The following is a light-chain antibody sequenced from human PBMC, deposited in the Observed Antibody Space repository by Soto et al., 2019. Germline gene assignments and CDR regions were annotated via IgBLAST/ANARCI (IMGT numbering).Light chain of an antibody. J-gene: IGLJ1*01. CDR2: GDN. Sequence: QAVVTQPPSVSGAPGPRVTISCTGSSSNIGAPYDVHWYQHLPGTAPKLLIFGDNNRPSGVPDRFSGSKSGTSASLAITRLQAEDEADYYCQSYDISLHNYVFGTGTKVTVL. CDR1: SSNIGAPYD. V-gene: IGLV1-40*01. CDR3: QSYDISLHNYV.